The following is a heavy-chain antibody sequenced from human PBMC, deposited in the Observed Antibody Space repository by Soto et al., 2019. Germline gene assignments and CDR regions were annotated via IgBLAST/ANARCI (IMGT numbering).Heavy chain of an antibody. CDR3: ERSSIHDYGDYHGY. CDR1: GGSISSGGYY. D-gene: IGHD4-17*01. J-gene: IGHJ4*02. V-gene: IGHV4-31*03. CDR2: IYYSGST. Sequence: SETLSLTCTVSGGSISSGGYYWSWIRQHPGKGLEWIGYIYYSGSTYYNPSLKSRVTISVDTSKNQFSLKLSSVTAADTAVYYCERSSIHDYGDYHGYWGQGTLVTVSS.